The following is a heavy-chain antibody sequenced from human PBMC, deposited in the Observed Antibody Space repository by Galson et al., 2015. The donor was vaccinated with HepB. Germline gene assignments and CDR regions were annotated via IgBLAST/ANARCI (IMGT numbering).Heavy chain of an antibody. V-gene: IGHV1-18*01. CDR1: GHTFTNFG. CDR2: ISVHNGNT. J-gene: IGHJ5*02. D-gene: IGHD4-11*01. Sequence: QSGAEVKRPGASVKVSCKASGHTFTNFGISWVRQVSGQGLEWMGWISVHNGNTKFAQKFQGRVTMTTDTSTNTAYMELRSLRSDDTAVYYCARSTVTTSSDWFDPWGQGTLVTVSS. CDR3: ARSTVTTSSDWFDP.